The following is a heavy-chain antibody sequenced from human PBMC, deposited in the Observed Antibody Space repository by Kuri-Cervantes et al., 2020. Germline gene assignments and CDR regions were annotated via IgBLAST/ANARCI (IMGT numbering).Heavy chain of an antibody. CDR1: GFSFSNYW. V-gene: IGHV3-7*01. J-gene: IGHJ3*02. Sequence: GESLKISCAASGFSFSNYWLTWVRQAPGKGLEWVANIKEDGSQKYYVDSVKGRFTISRDNAKNSLYLQMNSLRAEETAVYYCTRDVGYFTFDIWGQGTMVTVSS. D-gene: IGHD3-22*01. CDR3: TRDVGYFTFDI. CDR2: IKEDGSQK.